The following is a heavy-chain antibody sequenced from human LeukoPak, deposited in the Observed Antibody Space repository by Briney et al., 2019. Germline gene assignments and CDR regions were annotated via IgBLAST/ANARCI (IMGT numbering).Heavy chain of an antibody. J-gene: IGHJ5*02. D-gene: IGHD3-22*01. CDR3: ARSKYYYDSSGLVFGESNWFDP. V-gene: IGHV3-30*02. CDR2: MHYDAGNK. CDR1: GFTFSAYD. Sequence: GGFLRLSCAASGFTFSAYDMHWVRQAPGKGLEWVASMHYDAGNKYSAASVKGRFTISGDNSKNTLYLQMNSLRSEDTAVYYCARSKYYYDSSGLVFGESNWFDPWGQGTLVTVSS.